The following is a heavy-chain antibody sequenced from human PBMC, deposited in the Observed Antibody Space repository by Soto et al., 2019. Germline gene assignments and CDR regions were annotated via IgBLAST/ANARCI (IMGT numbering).Heavy chain of an antibody. Sequence: QVQLQESGPGLVKPSGTLSLTCAVSGGSISSGNWWSWVRQPPGKGLEWIGEIYHIGSTNYNPSPKSRITMSIDKSTTQFSLPLSSVTAADAAVDYCAGRASGKCSDFDHWGQGTLVTVSS. CDR1: GGSISSGNW. J-gene: IGHJ4*02. V-gene: IGHV4-4*02. D-gene: IGHD1-26*01. CDR3: AGRASGKCSDFDH. CDR2: IYHIGST.